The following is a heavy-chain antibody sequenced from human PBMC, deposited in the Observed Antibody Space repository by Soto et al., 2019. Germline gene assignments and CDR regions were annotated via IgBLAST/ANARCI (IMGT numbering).Heavy chain of an antibody. CDR1: GYTFISYA. J-gene: IGHJ4*02. CDR3: ARQAARNYIDS. D-gene: IGHD6-6*01. Sequence: SVKVSCKASGYTFISYAIHWVRQAPGQRLEWMGWINAGNGNTKYSQKFQGRVTITRDTSASTAYMELTSLRADDTAVYYCARQAARNYIDSWGQGDVVTVSS. CDR2: INAGNGNT. V-gene: IGHV1-3*01.